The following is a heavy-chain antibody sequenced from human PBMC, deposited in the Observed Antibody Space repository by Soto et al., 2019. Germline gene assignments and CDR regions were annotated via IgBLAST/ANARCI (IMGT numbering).Heavy chain of an antibody. CDR3: AKDIGSSWSGDYYYGMDV. D-gene: IGHD6-13*01. CDR2: ISWDGGST. Sequence: GGSLRLSCAASGFTFDDYTMHWVRQAPGKGLEWVSLISWDGGSTYYGDSVKGRFTISRDNSKNSLYLQMNSLRTEDTALYYCAKDIGSSWSGDYYYGMDVWGQGTTVTVSS. CDR1: GFTFDDYT. J-gene: IGHJ6*02. V-gene: IGHV3-43*01.